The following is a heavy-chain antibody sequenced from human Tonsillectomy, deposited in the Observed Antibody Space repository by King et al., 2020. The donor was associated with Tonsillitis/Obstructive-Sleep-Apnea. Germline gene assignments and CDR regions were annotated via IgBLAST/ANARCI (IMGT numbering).Heavy chain of an antibody. D-gene: IGHD5-18*01. Sequence: VQLVESAGGVVQPGRSLRLSCAASGFTFSTSCMHWVRQAPGKGLEGVAVFGFDGSNKYYTDSVKGRFTISRDNSKNTLYLQMNSLKAEDTAVYYCAKDRGFTYGPSDAFDIWGQGTMVTVSS. CDR3: AKDRGFTYGPSDAFDI. CDR1: GFTFSTSC. V-gene: IGHV3-33*06. CDR2: FGFDGSNK. J-gene: IGHJ3*02.